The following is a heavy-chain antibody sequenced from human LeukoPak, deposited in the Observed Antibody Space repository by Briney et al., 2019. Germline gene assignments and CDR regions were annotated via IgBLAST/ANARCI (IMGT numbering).Heavy chain of an antibody. Sequence: GGSLRLSCAASRFTFSNYAMTWVRQAPGKGLERVSSIGDNSGSTFYADSVKGRFTISRDNSKDTLYLQMNSLRAEDTAVYYCANRRGTQGSYYEFDYWGQGTLVTVSS. CDR2: IGDNSGST. D-gene: IGHD1-26*01. V-gene: IGHV3-23*01. J-gene: IGHJ4*02. CDR3: ANRRGTQGSYYEFDY. CDR1: RFTFSNYA.